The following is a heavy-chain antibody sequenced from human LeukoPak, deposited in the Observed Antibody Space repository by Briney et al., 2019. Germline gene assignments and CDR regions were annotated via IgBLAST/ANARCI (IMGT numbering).Heavy chain of an antibody. V-gene: IGHV4-39*07. Sequence: SETLSLTCTVSGGSISSSSYYWGWIRQPPGKGLEWIGSIYYSGSTYYNPSLKSRVTISVDTSKNQFSLKLSSVTAADTAVYYCARAERPGVVLEWLPLAPFTLFPEWGQGTLVTVSS. CDR2: IYYSGST. CDR3: ARAERPGVVLEWLPLAPFTLFPE. D-gene: IGHD3-3*01. CDR1: GGSISSSSYY. J-gene: IGHJ4*02.